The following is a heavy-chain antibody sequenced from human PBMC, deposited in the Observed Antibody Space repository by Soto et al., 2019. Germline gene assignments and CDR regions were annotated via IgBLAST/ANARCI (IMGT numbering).Heavy chain of an antibody. CDR3: AKDRRDGYTTCSRCYGVDV. D-gene: IGHD5-18*01. CDR2: ISHDGTKT. V-gene: IGHV3-30*18. CDR1: GFNFGAYG. J-gene: IGHJ6*02. Sequence: QVPLVESGGGVVQPGTSLRLAFEASGFNFGAYGMHWVRQAPGKGLEWVAVISHDGTKTYYSDSVKGRFTVSRDNSKNMLYVQMVSLRPDDTAVYSCAKDRRDGYTTCSRCYGVDVWGQGTTVTVSS.